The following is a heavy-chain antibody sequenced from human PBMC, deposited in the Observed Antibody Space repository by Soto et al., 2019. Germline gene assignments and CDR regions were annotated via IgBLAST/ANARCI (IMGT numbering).Heavy chain of an antibody. V-gene: IGHV5-51*01. CDR1: GYSFSTYW. D-gene: IGHD1-26*01. Sequence: EVQLVQSGPEVKKPGESLRISCKASGYSFSTYWIGWVRQMPGKGLEWMGIVYPGDSNARYSPSFQGQITISADKSITTAYLQWSSLRASDSAMYYCARQGATFRSSDSWGQGTLVTVSS. J-gene: IGHJ5*01. CDR2: VYPGDSNA. CDR3: ARQGATFRSSDS.